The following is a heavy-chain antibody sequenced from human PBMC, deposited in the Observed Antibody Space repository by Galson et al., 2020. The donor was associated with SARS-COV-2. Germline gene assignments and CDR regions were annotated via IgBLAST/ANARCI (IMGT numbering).Heavy chain of an antibody. CDR2: IYISERT. CDR3: ARESRWELYFDY. D-gene: IGHD1-26*01. V-gene: IGHV4-61*02. Sequence: SETLSLTCTVSGGSISSSSYYWSWIRQPAGKGLEWTGRIYISERTNYNPSLKSRVTISADTSKNQFSLRLTSVTAADTAVYYCARESRWELYFDYWGQGSLVTVSS. J-gene: IGHJ4*02. CDR1: GGSISSSSYY.